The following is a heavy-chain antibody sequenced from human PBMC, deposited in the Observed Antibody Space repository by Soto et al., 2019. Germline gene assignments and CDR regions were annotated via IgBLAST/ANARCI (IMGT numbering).Heavy chain of an antibody. D-gene: IGHD6-13*01. CDR3: AMGGIASTMGGAEYFQH. CDR1: GFTFDDYA. V-gene: IGHV3-9*01. J-gene: IGHJ1*01. Sequence: EVQLVESGGGLVQPGRSLRLSCAASGFTFDDYAMHWVRQAPGKGLEWVSGISWNSGSIGYADSVKGRFTISRDNAKDALYLQMNGLRAEDTAWYFCAMGGIASTMGGAEYFQHWGQGTLVTVSS. CDR2: ISWNSGSI.